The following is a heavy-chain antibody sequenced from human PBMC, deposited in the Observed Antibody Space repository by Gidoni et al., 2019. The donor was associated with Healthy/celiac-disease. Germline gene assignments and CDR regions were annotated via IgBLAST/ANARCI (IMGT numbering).Heavy chain of an antibody. CDR1: GFTFRSYA. Sequence: EVQLLESGGGLVQPGGSLRLSCAASGFTFRSYAMSWVRQAPGKGLGWVSAISGSGGSTYYADSVKGRFTISRDNSKNTLYLQMNSLRAEDTAVYYCAKMGGYSGSYYPAPFDYWGQGTLVTVSS. CDR3: AKMGGYSGSYYPAPFDY. D-gene: IGHD1-26*01. V-gene: IGHV3-23*01. J-gene: IGHJ4*02. CDR2: ISGSGGST.